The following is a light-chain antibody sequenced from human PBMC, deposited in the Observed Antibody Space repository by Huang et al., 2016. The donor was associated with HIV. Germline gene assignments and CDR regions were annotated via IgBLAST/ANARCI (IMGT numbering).Light chain of an antibody. V-gene: IGKV1-39*01. CDR3: QQSAVTPRT. CDR2: GAS. Sequence: DIQITQSPSSLSASVGDRVIITCRASQNINRYLNWYQQQPGKAPKLLISGASKLQSGVPSSFSGRGSGTHFPLDISSLSPEDSATYYCQQSAVTPRTFGQGTKLEI. J-gene: IGKJ2*01. CDR1: QNINRY.